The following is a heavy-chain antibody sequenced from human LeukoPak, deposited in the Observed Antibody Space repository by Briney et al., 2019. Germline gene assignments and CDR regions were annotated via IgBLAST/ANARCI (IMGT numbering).Heavy chain of an antibody. CDR1: GYTFTRYY. D-gene: IGHD1-26*01. V-gene: IGHV1-46*01. CDR3: ARDSGGSNAFDI. J-gene: IGHJ3*02. CDR2: IHPTGGST. Sequence: ASVKVSCKASGYTFTRYYIHWVRQAPGQGLEWMGIIHPTGGSTSYAQKFQGRVTMTRDMSTSTVYMELSSLRSEDTAVYYCARDSGGSNAFDIWGQGTMVTVSS.